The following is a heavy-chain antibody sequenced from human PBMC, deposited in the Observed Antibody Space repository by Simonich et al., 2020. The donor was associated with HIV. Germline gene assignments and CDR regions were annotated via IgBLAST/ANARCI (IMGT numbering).Heavy chain of an antibody. CDR2: IYPGDSDT. Sequence: EVQLVQSGAEVKKPGESLKISCKGSGYSFTSYWIGWVRQMPGKGLEWMGNIYPGDSDTRSSPSFQGQVTISADKSISTAYLQWSSLKASDTAMYYCVRRLAVAGTYWYFDLWGRGTLVTVSS. V-gene: IGHV5-51*03. CDR1: GYSFTSYW. J-gene: IGHJ2*01. D-gene: IGHD6-19*01. CDR3: VRRLAVAGTYWYFDL.